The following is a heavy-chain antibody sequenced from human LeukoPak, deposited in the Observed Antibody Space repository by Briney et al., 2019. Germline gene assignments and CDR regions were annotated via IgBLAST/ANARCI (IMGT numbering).Heavy chain of an antibody. CDR3: ARELEGQTDY. CDR2: IYYSGST. CDR1: GGSISSGGYY. D-gene: IGHD3-3*01. J-gene: IGHJ4*02. V-gene: IGHV4-31*03. Sequence: SEILSLTCTISGGSISSGGYYWSWIRQHPGKGLEWIGYIYYSGSTYYNPSLKSRVTISVDTSKNQFSLKLSSVTAADTAVYYCARELEGQTDYWGQGTLVTVSS.